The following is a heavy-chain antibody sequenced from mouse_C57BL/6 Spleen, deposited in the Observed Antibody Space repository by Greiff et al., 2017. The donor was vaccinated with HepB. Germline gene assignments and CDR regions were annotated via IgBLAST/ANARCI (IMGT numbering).Heavy chain of an antibody. Sequence: VQLQQSGPELVKPGASVKISCKASGYAFSSSWMNWVKQRPGKGLEWIGRIYPGDGDTNYNGKFKGKATLTADKSSSTAYMQLSSLTSEDSAVYFCARGETAMDYWGQGTSVTVSS. V-gene: IGHV1-82*01. CDR3: ARGETAMDY. CDR2: IYPGDGDT. J-gene: IGHJ4*01. CDR1: GYAFSSSW.